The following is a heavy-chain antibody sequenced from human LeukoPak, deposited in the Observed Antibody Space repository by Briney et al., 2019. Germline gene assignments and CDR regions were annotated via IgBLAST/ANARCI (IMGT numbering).Heavy chain of an antibody. CDR2: IYWDDDK. J-gene: IGHJ4*02. V-gene: IGHV2-5*02. CDR1: GFSLSTNGVG. CDR3: AHARIAGIVSLFDY. Sequence: SGPTLVKPTQPLTLTYTFSGFSLSTNGVGVGWIRQPPVKALEWLALIYWDDDKRYSPSLKSRLTITKDTSKNQVVLTMTNMDPVDTATYYCAHARIAGIVSLFDYWGQGTLVTVSS. D-gene: IGHD6-13*01.